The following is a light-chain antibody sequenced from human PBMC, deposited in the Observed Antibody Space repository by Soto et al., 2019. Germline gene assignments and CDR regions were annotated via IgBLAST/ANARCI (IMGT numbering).Light chain of an antibody. J-gene: IGLJ1*01. CDR2: DNN. V-gene: IGLV1-51*01. Sequence: PGQKVTISCSGSSSNIGNNYVSWYQQLPGTAPKLLIYDNNKRPSGIPDRFSGSKSGTSATLGITGLQTGDEADYYCGTWDSSLSAGKVFGTGTKVTVL. CDR3: GTWDSSLSAGKV. CDR1: SSNIGNNY.